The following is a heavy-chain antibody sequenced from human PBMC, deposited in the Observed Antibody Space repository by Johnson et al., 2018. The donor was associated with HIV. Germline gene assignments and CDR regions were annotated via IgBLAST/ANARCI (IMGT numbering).Heavy chain of an antibody. J-gene: IGHJ3*02. CDR1: GFTFRNFG. CDR2: IRFDGNNK. V-gene: IGHV3-30*02. CDR3: AREGRLGSYLGGVAFDI. D-gene: IGHD1-26*01. Sequence: QVHLVESGGGVVQPGGSLTLSCAASGFTFRNFGIHWVRQAPGKGLEWVAFIRFDGNNKYYADSVKGRFTISRDNSNNTLYLQMNSLRAEDTAVYYCAREGRLGSYLGGVAFDIWGQGTMVTVSS.